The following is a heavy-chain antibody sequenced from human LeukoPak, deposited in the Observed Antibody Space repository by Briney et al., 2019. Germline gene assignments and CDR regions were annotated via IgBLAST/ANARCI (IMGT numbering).Heavy chain of an antibody. V-gene: IGHV3-53*01. CDR2: IDNGDTA. J-gene: IGHJ3*02. CDR1: GFTVKNVH. D-gene: IGHD5/OR15-5a*01. Sequence: GGSLRLSCVVSGFTVKNVHMGWVRQAPGKGLEWASVIDNGDTAYYADPVKGRFTISRDISKNTLFLQMNSLRPEDTAVYYCERGHPNSVFYMWGQGTMVTVSS. CDR3: ERGHPNSVFYM.